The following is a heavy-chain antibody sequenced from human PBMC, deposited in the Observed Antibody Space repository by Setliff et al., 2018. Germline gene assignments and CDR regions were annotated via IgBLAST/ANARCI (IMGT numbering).Heavy chain of an antibody. J-gene: IGHJ4*02. V-gene: IGHV4-34*01. Sequence: SETLSLTCSVYGESFSNNYWSWIRQTPGKGLEWIGESNHGGSTSYHPPLKSRVTISVDTSKNQFSLRLRSVTAADAAVYFCARDNTMVGATDYWGLGTLVTVSS. CDR3: ARDNTMVGATDY. CDR1: GESFSNNY. CDR2: SNHGGST. D-gene: IGHD1-26*01.